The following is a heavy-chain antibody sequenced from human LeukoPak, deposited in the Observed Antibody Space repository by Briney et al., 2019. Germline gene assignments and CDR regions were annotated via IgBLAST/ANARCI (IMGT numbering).Heavy chain of an antibody. Sequence: GEXLKISCKGSGYSFTSYWIGWVRQMPGKGLEWMGIIYPGDSDTRYSPSFQGRVTISAEKSNSTAYLQWSSLKASDTAMYYCARQNRAVTTVYWGQGTLVTVSS. CDR1: GYSFTSYW. D-gene: IGHD4-17*01. V-gene: IGHV5-51*01. CDR2: IYPGDSDT. CDR3: ARQNRAVTTVY. J-gene: IGHJ4*02.